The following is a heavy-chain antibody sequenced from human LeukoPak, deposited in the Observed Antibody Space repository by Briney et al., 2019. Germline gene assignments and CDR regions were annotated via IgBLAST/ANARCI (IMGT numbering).Heavy chain of an antibody. Sequence: ASVKVSCKASGYTFTGYYMHWVRQAPGQGLEWMGWINPNSGGTNYAQKFQGRVTMTRDTSISTAYMELSRLGSDDTAVYYCARYYYDSSGLDYWGQGTLVTVSS. V-gene: IGHV1-2*02. CDR2: INPNSGGT. D-gene: IGHD3-22*01. J-gene: IGHJ4*02. CDR3: ARYYYDSSGLDY. CDR1: GYTFTGYY.